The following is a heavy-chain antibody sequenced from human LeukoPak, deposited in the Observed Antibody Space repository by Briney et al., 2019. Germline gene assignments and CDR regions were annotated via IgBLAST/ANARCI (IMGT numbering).Heavy chain of an antibody. CDR3: AREYCSSTSCYRREVWFDP. J-gene: IGHJ5*02. V-gene: IGHV4-4*07. Sequence: SETLSLTCTVSGGSISSYYWSWIRQPAGKGLEWIGRIYTSGSTNYNPSLKSRVTISVDTSKNQFSLKLSSVTAADTAVYYCAREYCSSTSCYRREVWFDPWGQGTLVTVSS. D-gene: IGHD2-2*01. CDR1: GGSISSYY. CDR2: IYTSGST.